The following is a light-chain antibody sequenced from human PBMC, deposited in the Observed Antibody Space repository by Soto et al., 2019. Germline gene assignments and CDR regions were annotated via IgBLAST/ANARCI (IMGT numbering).Light chain of an antibody. CDR3: QQYNNWLTWT. J-gene: IGKJ1*01. Sequence: DIVMTQSPLSLPVTPGEAASISCRSSQSLLHSNGYNYLDWYLQKPGQSPQLLIYLGSNRASGVPDRFSGSGSGTEFNLTISSLQSEDFAIYYCQQYNNWLTWTFGQGTKVDIK. CDR2: LGS. CDR1: QSLLHSNGYNY. V-gene: IGKV2-28*01.